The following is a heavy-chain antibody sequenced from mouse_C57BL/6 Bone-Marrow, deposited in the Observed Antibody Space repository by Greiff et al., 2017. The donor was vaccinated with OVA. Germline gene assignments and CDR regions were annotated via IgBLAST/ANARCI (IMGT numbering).Heavy chain of an antibody. J-gene: IGHJ2*01. D-gene: IGHD1-1*01. CDR2: IYPGSGST. V-gene: IGHV1-55*01. CDR1: GYTFTSYW. Sequence: QVHVKQPGAELVKPGASVKMSCKASGYTFTSYWITWVKQRPGQGLEWIGDIYPGSGSTNYNEKFKSKATLTVDTSSSTAYMQLSSLTSEDSAVYYCARHYITTVVARGYWGQGTTLTVSS. CDR3: ARHYITTVVARGY.